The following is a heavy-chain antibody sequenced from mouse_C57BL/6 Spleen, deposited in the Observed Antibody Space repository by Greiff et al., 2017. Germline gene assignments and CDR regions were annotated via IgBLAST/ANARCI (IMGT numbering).Heavy chain of an antibody. V-gene: IGHV1-64*01. J-gene: IGHJ2*01. Sequence: QVHVKQSGAELVKPGASVKLSCKASGYTFTSYWMHWVKQRPGQGLEWIGMIHPNSGSTNYNEKFKSKATLTVDKSSSTAYMQLSSLTSEDSAVYYCARGDYDLAYWGQGTTLTVSS. D-gene: IGHD2-4*01. CDR2: IHPNSGST. CDR1: GYTFTSYW. CDR3: ARGDYDLAY.